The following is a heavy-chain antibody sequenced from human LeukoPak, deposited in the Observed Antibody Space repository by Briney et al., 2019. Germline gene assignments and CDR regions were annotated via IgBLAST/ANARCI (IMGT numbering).Heavy chain of an antibody. CDR3: ARDRVVGEVSNKYGVDV. Sequence: SETLSLTCAVSGGSISGYYWSWIRQSPGRGLEYIGHIYYNGRTDYNPSLKSRVTISVDTSRNQFSPRLNSVTAADMAVYYCARDRVVGEVSNKYGVDVWGQGTIVTVSS. D-gene: IGHD3-10*01. CDR1: GGSISGYY. V-gene: IGHV4-59*12. J-gene: IGHJ6*02. CDR2: IYYNGRT.